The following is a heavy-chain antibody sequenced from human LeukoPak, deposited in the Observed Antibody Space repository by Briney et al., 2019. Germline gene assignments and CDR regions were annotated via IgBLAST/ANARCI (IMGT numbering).Heavy chain of an antibody. CDR3: ARSGIAAAGTIDY. CDR2: IIPILGIA. Sequence: SVKVSCKASGGTFSSYAISWVRQAPGQGLEWMGRIIPILGIANYAQKFQGRVTITADKSTSTAYMELSSLRSEDTAVYYCARSGIAAAGTIDYWGQGTLVTVSS. CDR1: GGTFSSYA. J-gene: IGHJ4*02. V-gene: IGHV1-69*04. D-gene: IGHD6-13*01.